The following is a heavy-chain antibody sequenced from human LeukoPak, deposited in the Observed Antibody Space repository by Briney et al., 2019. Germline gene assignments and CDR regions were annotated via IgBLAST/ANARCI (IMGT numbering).Heavy chain of an antibody. J-gene: IGHJ4*02. CDR2: ISGSGGST. CDR1: GFTISSYA. Sequence: QPSASLRFSCAASGFTISSYAMSWVRQAPGKGLEWVSSISGSGGSTYYADSVKGRFTISRDNTKNTLYLQLNSLRAEDTAVYYCGKVQNHYDSSGYQYYFDYWGQGTLVTVSS. D-gene: IGHD3-22*01. CDR3: GKVQNHYDSSGYQYYFDY. V-gene: IGHV3-23*01.